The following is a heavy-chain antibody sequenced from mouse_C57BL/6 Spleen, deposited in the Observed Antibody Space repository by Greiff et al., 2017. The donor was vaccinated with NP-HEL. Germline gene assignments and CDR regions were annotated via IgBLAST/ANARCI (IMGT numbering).Heavy chain of an antibody. V-gene: IGHV1-80*01. CDR3: ARSSNYRYAMDY. Sequence: VQLQESGAELVKPGASVKISCKASGYAFSSYWINWVKQRPGKGLEWIGQIYPGDGDTNYNGKFKGKATLTADKSSSTAYMQLSSLTSEDSAVYFCARSSNYRYAMDYWGQGTSVTVSS. CDR2: IYPGDGDT. J-gene: IGHJ4*01. D-gene: IGHD2-5*01. CDR1: GYAFSSYW.